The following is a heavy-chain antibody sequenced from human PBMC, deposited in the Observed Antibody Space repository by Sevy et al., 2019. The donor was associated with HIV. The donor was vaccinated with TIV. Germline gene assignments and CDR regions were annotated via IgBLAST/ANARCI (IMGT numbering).Heavy chain of an antibody. Sequence: GGSLRLSCAASGFTFSSYAMSWVRQAPGKGLEWVSAISGSGGSTYYADSVKGRFTNSRDNSKNTLYLQMNSLRAEDTAVYYCAKDAYSSGWYPSDYWGQGTLVTVSS. J-gene: IGHJ4*02. CDR2: ISGSGGST. CDR1: GFTFSSYA. D-gene: IGHD6-19*01. CDR3: AKDAYSSGWYPSDY. V-gene: IGHV3-23*01.